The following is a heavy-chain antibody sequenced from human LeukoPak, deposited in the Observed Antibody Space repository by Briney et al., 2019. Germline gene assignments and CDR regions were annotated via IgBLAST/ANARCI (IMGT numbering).Heavy chain of an antibody. CDR2: VGRGDDT. J-gene: IGHJ4*02. CDR1: GFGVNIYA. Sequence: QPGGSLRLSCAASGFGVNIYAMTWVRQAPGKGLEWVSTVGRGDDTYYADSVKGRFTISRDNSKNTLFLQMNNLRAEDTALYYCAKYVKAGAVAGFDSWGQGTLVTVSS. CDR3: AKYVKAGAVAGFDS. V-gene: IGHV3-23*01. D-gene: IGHD6-19*01.